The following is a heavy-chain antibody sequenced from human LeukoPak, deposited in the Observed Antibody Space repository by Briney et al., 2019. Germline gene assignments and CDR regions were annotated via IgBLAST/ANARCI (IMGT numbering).Heavy chain of an antibody. V-gene: IGHV4-39*01. CDR3: ARHEYYHDSIGNEWRASAFDN. J-gene: IGHJ4*02. CDR2: MYYSGST. D-gene: IGHD3-22*01. CDR1: DGSISSSSCY. Sequence: SETLSLTCTVSDGSISSSSCYWGWIRQPPGKGLEWIGGMYYSGSTYYNPSLKSRVTISVDTSKNQFSLKLSSVTVADTAVYYCARHEYYHDSIGNEWRASAFDNWGQGTLVTVSS.